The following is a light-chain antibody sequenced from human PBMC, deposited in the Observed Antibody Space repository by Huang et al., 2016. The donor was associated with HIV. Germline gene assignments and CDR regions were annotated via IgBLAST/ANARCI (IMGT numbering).Light chain of an antibody. Sequence: AIQLTQSPSSLSASVGDRVTITCRASQGISSALAWYQQKSVKAPKLLIDDASSLESGGPSRFSSSGSGTDFTLTISSLQSEDIATYYCQQFNNYLTFGQGTRLEIK. CDR2: DAS. J-gene: IGKJ5*01. V-gene: IGKV1D-13*01. CDR1: QGISSA. CDR3: QQFNNYLT.